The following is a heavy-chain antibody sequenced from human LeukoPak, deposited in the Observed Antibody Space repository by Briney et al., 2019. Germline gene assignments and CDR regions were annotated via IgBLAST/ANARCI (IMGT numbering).Heavy chain of an antibody. V-gene: IGHV3-30*04. D-gene: IGHD1-1*01. CDR1: GFTFSSYA. CDR3: ARAPFGNADYYYYYMDV. CDR2: ISYDGSNK. J-gene: IGHJ6*03. Sequence: GGSLRLSCAASGFTFSSYAMHWVRQAPGKGLEWVAVISYDGSNKYYADSVKGRFTISRDNSKNTLYLQMNSLRAEDTAVYYCARAPFGNADYYYYYMDVWGKGTTVTVSS.